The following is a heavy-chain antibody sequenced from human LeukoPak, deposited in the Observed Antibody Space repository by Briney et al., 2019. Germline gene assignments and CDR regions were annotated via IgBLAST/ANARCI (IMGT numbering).Heavy chain of an antibody. CDR2: FYSGGST. CDR3: ARTDSSGYYDY. D-gene: IGHD3-22*01. CDR1: GFTFSSYW. V-gene: IGHV3-53*01. J-gene: IGHJ4*02. Sequence: GGSLRLSCAVSGFTFSSYWMHWVRQAPGKGLEWVSIFYSGGSTYYADSVKGRFTISRDNSKNTLYLQMNSLRAEDTAVYYCARTDSSGYYDYWGQGTLVTVSS.